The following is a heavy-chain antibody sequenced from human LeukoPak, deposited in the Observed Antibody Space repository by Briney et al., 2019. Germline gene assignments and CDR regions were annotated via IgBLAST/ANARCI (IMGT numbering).Heavy chain of an antibody. J-gene: IGHJ3*02. Sequence: SETLSLTCAVSGGSISSGGYSWSWIRQPPGKGLEWIGYIYHSGSTYYDPSLKSRVTISVDRSKNQFSLKLSSVTATDTAVYYCARTSIAARRANAFDIWGQGTMVTVSS. V-gene: IGHV4-30-2*01. D-gene: IGHD6-6*01. CDR1: GGSISSGGYS. CDR3: ARTSIAARRANAFDI. CDR2: IYHSGST.